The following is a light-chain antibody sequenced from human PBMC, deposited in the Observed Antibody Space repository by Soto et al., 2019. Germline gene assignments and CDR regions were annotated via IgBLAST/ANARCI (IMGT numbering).Light chain of an antibody. V-gene: IGLV2-14*02. Sequence: QSVLTQPASVSGSPGQSITISCTGSSSDVGSYNLVSWYQQHPGKAPKLMISGGTKRPSGVSNRFSGSKSGNTASLTISGLQAEDEADYYCSSYTTSSTRVFGTGTKLTVL. CDR2: GGT. CDR3: SSYTTSSTRV. CDR1: SSDVGSYNL. J-gene: IGLJ1*01.